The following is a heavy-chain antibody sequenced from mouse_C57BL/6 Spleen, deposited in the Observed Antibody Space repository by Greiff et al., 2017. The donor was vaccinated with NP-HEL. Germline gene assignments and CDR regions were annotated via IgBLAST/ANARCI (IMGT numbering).Heavy chain of an antibody. CDR1: GYTFTSYW. V-gene: IGHV1-64*01. CDR3: ARGDSNYAFAY. D-gene: IGHD2-5*01. J-gene: IGHJ3*01. CDR2: IHPNSGST. Sequence: QVQLQQPGTELVKPGASVKLSCKASGYTFTSYWMHWVKQRPGQGLEWIGMIHPNSGSTNYNEKFKSKATLTVDKSSSTAYMQLSSLTSEDSAVYYCARGDSNYAFAYWGQGTLVTVSA.